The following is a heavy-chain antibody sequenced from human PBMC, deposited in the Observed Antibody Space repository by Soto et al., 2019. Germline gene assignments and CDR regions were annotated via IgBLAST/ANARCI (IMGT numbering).Heavy chain of an antibody. CDR3: ASTSTSATYFDS. CDR2: IYYSGST. J-gene: IGHJ4*02. CDR1: GGSISSGGYY. D-gene: IGHD2-2*01. Sequence: QVQLQESGPGLVKPSQTLSLTCTVSGGSISSGGYYWSWIRQHPGKGLEWIGYIYYSGSTYYNPSLRSRVTISADTSKNQFSLKLISVSAADSAVYYWASTSTSATYFDSWGQGTPVTVSS. V-gene: IGHV4-31*03.